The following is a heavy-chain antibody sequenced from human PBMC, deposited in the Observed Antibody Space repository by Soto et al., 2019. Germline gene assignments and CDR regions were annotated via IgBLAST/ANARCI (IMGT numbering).Heavy chain of an antibody. Sequence: QVHLVQSGAEVKKPGASVKVSCKGSGYAFTTCGITWVRQDPGQGLEWMGWISAHNGNTNYAQKIQGRVTVTRDTSTSTAYMELRSLRADDAAVYYWARGRYGDYWGQGDLLNVSS. CDR1: GYAFTTCG. D-gene: IGHD1-1*01. CDR2: ISAHNGNT. CDR3: ARGRYGDY. V-gene: IGHV1-18*01. J-gene: IGHJ4*02.